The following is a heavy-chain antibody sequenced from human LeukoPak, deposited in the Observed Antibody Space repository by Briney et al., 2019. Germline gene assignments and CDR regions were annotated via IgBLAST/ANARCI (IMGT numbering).Heavy chain of an antibody. CDR3: AKDLRGYCSSTSCTYMDV. V-gene: IGHV3-7*01. CDR1: GFTFSSYW. D-gene: IGHD2-2*01. J-gene: IGHJ6*03. CDR2: IKQDGSEK. Sequence: GGSLRLSCAASGFTFSSYWVSWLRQAPGKGLEGVANIKQDGSEKYYVDSVKGRFTISRDNSKNTLYLQMNSLRAEDTAVYYCAKDLRGYCSSTSCTYMDVWGKGTTVTVSS.